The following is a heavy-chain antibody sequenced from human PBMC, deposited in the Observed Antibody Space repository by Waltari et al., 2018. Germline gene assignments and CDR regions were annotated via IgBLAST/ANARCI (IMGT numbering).Heavy chain of an antibody. Sequence: QVQLVQSGAEVRKPGASLKVPCKASAYTFARHVLHWVRQATGQGLEWMGWMNPDSGSTDYAREFQGRISMTRNTSISTAYMELSSLTFDDTAVYYCARGGVYGSGNNWFDLWGQGTQVTVSS. CDR3: ARGGVYGSGNNWFDL. CDR1: AYTFARHV. J-gene: IGHJ5*02. D-gene: IGHD3-10*01. CDR2: MNPDSGST. V-gene: IGHV1-8*01.